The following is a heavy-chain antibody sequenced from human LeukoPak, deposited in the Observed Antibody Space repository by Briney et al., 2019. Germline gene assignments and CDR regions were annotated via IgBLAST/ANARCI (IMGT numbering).Heavy chain of an antibody. CDR3: ARSAGYQLLEGYYYYMDV. D-gene: IGHD2-2*01. CDR1: GGSISSYY. J-gene: IGHJ6*03. CDR2: IHTSGST. V-gene: IGHV4-4*07. Sequence: SETLSLTCTVSGGSISSYYWSWIRQPAGKGLEWIGRIHTSGSTNYNPSLKSRVTMSVDTSKNQFSLKLSSVTAADTAVYYCARSAGYQLLEGYYYYMDVWGKGTTVTVSS.